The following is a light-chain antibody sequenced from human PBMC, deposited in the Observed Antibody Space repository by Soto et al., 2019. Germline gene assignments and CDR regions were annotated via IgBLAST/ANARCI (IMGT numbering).Light chain of an antibody. CDR1: QTVRGNS. CDR3: HHYGPAPWT. J-gene: IGKJ1*01. CDR2: AAS. V-gene: IGKV3-20*01. Sequence: EIVLTQSAGTLSLSPGERATLSCRASQTVRGNSLAWFQQRPGQAPRLLIYAASTSAAGVPDRFSGSGSGTDFSLTINSLEPEDFAVYYCHHYGPAPWTFGQGTKVGIK.